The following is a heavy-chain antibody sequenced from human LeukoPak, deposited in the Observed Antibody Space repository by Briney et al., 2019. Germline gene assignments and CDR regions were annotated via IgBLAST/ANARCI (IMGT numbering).Heavy chain of an antibody. CDR3: ARVKRSWAFGDY. D-gene: IGHD6-13*01. CDR1: GGTFSKYP. CDR2: INPNSGGT. J-gene: IGHJ4*02. V-gene: IGHV1-2*02. Sequence: ASVKVSCKASGGTFSKYPFSWVRQAPGQGLEWMGWINPNSGGTNYAQKFQGRVTMTRDTSISTAYMELSRLRSDDTAVYYCARVKRSWAFGDYWGQGTLVTVSS.